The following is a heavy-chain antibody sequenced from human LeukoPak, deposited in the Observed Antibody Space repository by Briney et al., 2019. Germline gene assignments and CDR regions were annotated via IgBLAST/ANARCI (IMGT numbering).Heavy chain of an antibody. J-gene: IGHJ5*02. CDR1: GFTFSRSV. Sequence: GGSLRLSCAASGFTFSRSVMSWVRQAPGKGLEWVSGISDGGSDTYYADSVKGRFIVSRDNSKNTLYLLMSSLRSEDTAVYYCARELGYCSSTSCYQGPNWFDPWGQGTLVTVSS. D-gene: IGHD2-2*01. CDR2: ISDGGSDT. CDR3: ARELGYCSSTSCYQGPNWFDP. V-gene: IGHV3-23*01.